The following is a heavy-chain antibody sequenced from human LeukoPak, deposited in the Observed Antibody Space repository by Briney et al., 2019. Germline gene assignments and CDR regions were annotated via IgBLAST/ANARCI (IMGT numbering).Heavy chain of an antibody. Sequence: SVKVSCKASGGTFSSYAIWWVRQAPGQGLEWMGRIIPIFGTANYAQKFQGRVTITTDESTSTAYMELSSLRSEDTAVYYCARDLTNDILTGLYYWGQGTLVTVSS. CDR1: GGTFSSYA. V-gene: IGHV1-69*05. J-gene: IGHJ4*02. CDR2: IIPIFGTA. D-gene: IGHD3-9*01. CDR3: ARDLTNDILTGLYY.